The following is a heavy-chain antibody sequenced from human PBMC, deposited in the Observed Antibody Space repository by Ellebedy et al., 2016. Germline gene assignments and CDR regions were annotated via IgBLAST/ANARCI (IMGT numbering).Heavy chain of an antibody. Sequence: GSLRLSXTVSGGSISSYYWSWIRQPPGKGLEWIGYIYYSGSTNYNPSLKSRVTISVDTSKNQFSLKLSSVTAADTAVYYCARQGYSYGYPYYYGMDVWGQGTTFTVSS. CDR1: GGSISSYY. CDR3: ARQGYSYGYPYYYGMDV. V-gene: IGHV4-59*08. CDR2: IYYSGST. D-gene: IGHD5-18*01. J-gene: IGHJ6*02.